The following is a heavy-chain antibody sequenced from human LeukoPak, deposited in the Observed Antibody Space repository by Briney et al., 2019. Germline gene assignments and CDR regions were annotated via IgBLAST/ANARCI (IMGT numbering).Heavy chain of an antibody. CDR1: GFTFSDYY. D-gene: IGHD6-19*01. Sequence: GGSLRLSCAASGFTFSDYYMSWIRQAPGKGLEWVSCISSSGSTIYYADSVKGRFTISRDNAKNSLYLQMNSLRAEDTAVYYFARFPSISGWFDYWGQGTLVTVSS. J-gene: IGHJ4*02. CDR2: ISSSGSTI. V-gene: IGHV3-11*04. CDR3: ARFPSISGWFDY.